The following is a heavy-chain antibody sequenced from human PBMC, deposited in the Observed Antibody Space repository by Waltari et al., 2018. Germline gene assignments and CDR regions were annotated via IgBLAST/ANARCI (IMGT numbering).Heavy chain of an antibody. V-gene: IGHV5-51*01. CDR2: IYPGDSDT. J-gene: IGHJ4*02. D-gene: IGHD6-19*01. Sequence: AEVKKPGESLKISCKGSGYSFTSYWIGWVRQMPGKGLEWMGIIYPGDSDTRYSPSFQGQVTISADKSISTAYLQWSSLKASDTAMYYCARQGRSGWYEAPFDYWGQGTLVTVSS. CDR1: GYSFTSYW. CDR3: ARQGRSGWYEAPFDY.